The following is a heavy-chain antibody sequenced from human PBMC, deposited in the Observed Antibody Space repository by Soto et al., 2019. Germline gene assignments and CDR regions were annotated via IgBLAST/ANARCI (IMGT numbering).Heavy chain of an antibody. CDR2: ISAYNGNT. CDR3: ARDPAAAAGGYYYYYGMDV. J-gene: IGHJ6*02. Sequence: ASVKVSCKASGYTFTSYGISWVRQAPGQGLEWMGWISAYNGNTNYAQKLQGRVTMTTDTSTSTAYMELRSLRSDDTAVYYCARDPAAAAGGYYYYYGMDVWGQGTTVTVSS. CDR1: GYTFTSYG. D-gene: IGHD6-13*01. V-gene: IGHV1-18*01.